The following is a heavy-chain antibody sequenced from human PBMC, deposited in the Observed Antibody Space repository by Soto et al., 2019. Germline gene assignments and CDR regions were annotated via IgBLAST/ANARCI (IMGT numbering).Heavy chain of an antibody. D-gene: IGHD3-10*01. Sequence: ASVKVSCKASGYTFTNYAMHWVRQAPGQRLEWMGWINAGNGNTKYSQKFQGRVTITRDTSASTAYMELSSLRSEDTAVYFCARGFDLQYGMDVWGQGTTVTVSS. CDR3: ARGFDLQYGMDV. CDR2: INAGNGNT. CDR1: GYTFTNYA. J-gene: IGHJ6*02. V-gene: IGHV1-3*01.